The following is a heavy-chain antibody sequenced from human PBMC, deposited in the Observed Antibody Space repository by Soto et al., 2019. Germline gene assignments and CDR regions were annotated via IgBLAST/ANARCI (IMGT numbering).Heavy chain of an antibody. CDR3: ARESRGASHLIRGVPDWHSLHS. Sequence: PGGPLRLSCADSGFTFSNYPMHWVGQAPGKGLEWVAFISYDGNIEYYPDSVKGRFTISRDNSMHTLYLQMSSLQTEDTSVYYFARESRGASHLIRGVPDWHSLHSRRPGVLVTVSS. CDR1: GFTFSNYP. D-gene: IGHD3-10*01. V-gene: IGHV3-30-3*01. CDR2: ISYDGNIE. J-gene: IGHJ5*01.